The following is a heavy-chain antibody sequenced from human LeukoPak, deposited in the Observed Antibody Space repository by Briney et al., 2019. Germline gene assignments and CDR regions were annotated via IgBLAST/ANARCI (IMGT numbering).Heavy chain of an antibody. CDR1: GGTCSSYA. Sequence: RASVKVSCKASGGTCSSYAISWVRQAPGQGLEWMGGIIPIFGTANYAQKFQGRVTITTDESASTAYMELSSLRSEDTAVYYCARGTPTKTYCGGDCYAGWFDPWGRGTLVTVSS. D-gene: IGHD2-21*02. CDR3: ARGTPTKTYCGGDCYAGWFDP. J-gene: IGHJ5*02. CDR2: IIPIFGTA. V-gene: IGHV1-69*05.